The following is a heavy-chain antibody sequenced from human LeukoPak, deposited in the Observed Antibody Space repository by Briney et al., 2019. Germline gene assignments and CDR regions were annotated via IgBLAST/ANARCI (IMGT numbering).Heavy chain of an antibody. CDR3: TRIIVGATRDAFDI. J-gene: IGHJ3*02. CDR1: GYLFTSYW. CDR2: IYPGDSDT. D-gene: IGHD1-26*01. V-gene: IGHV5-51*01. Sequence: GESLTISCKGSGYLFTSYWIGWVRQMPGKGLEWMGIIYPGDSDTRYSPSFQGQVTISADKSISTAYLQWSSLKASDTAMYYCTRIIVGATRDAFDIWGQGTMVTVSS.